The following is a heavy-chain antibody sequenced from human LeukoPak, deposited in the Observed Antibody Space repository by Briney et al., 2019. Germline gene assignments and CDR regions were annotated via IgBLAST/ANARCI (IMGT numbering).Heavy chain of an antibody. CDR3: AKGTHYYDSGGYLNWFDP. D-gene: IGHD3-22*01. CDR1: GFTFSSYG. V-gene: IGHV3-30*02. CDR2: IRYDGSNK. J-gene: IGHJ5*02. Sequence: GGSLRLSCAASGFTFSSYGMHWVRQAPGKGLEWVAFIRYDGSNKYYADSVKGRFTISRDNSKNTLYLQMNSLRAEDTAVYYCAKGTHYYDSGGYLNWFDPWGQGTLVTVSS.